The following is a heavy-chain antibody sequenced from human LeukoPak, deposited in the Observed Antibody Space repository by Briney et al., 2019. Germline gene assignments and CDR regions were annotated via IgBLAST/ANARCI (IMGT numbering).Heavy chain of an antibody. J-gene: IGHJ4*02. CDR3: ARASAADYFDY. CDR1: GYRFASYW. V-gene: IGHV5-51*01. D-gene: IGHD6-13*01. CDR2: IYPGDSDT. Sequence: GESLKISCKGSGYRFASYWIGWVRQMPGKGLEWMGIIYPGDSDTRYSPSFQGQVIISADKSISTAYLQWSSLRASDTAMYYCARASAADYFDYWGQGTLVTVSS.